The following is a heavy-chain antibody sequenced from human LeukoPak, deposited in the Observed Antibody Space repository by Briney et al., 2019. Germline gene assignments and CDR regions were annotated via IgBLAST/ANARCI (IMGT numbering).Heavy chain of an antibody. CDR1: GFTFSSYA. J-gene: IGHJ3*02. Sequence: AGGSLRLSCAASGFTFSSYAMHWVRQAPGKGLEWVAVISYDGSNKYYADSVKGRFTISRDNSKNTLYLQMNSLRAEDTAVYYCARESGYSYGHDVFDIGGQGTMATVST. V-gene: IGHV3-30-3*01. CDR3: ARESGYSYGHDVFDI. CDR2: ISYDGSNK. D-gene: IGHD5-18*01.